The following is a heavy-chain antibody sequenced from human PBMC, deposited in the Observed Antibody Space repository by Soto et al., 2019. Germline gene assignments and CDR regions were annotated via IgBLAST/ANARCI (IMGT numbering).Heavy chain of an antibody. CDR2: ISYDGSNK. CDR1: GFTFSSYG. J-gene: IGHJ4*02. Sequence: QVQLVESGGGVVQPGRSLRLSCAASGFTFSSYGMHWVRQAPGKGLEWVAVISYDGSNKYYADSVKGRFTISRDNSKNTLYRQMNSLRAEDTAVYYCAKADYGDYAPSFDYWGKGTVVTVSS. CDR3: AKADYGDYAPSFDY. D-gene: IGHD4-17*01. V-gene: IGHV3-30*18.